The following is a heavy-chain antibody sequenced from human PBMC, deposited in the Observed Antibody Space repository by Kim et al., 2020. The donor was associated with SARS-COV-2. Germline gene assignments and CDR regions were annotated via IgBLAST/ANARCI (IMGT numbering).Heavy chain of an antibody. Sequence: GESLQISCKASGYSFTSYWIGWVRQMPGKGLEWMGIIYPGDSDTTYSPSFQGQVTISADKSISTAYLQWSSLKASDTAMYYCARQTNTAPFRYFDYWGQGTLVTVSS. J-gene: IGHJ4*02. CDR2: IYPGDSDT. V-gene: IGHV5-51*01. CDR1: GYSFTSYW. D-gene: IGHD5-18*01. CDR3: ARQTNTAPFRYFDY.